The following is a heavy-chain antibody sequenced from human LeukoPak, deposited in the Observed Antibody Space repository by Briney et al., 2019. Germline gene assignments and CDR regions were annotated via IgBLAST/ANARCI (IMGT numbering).Heavy chain of an antibody. J-gene: IGHJ4*02. CDR3: ARRILGSGTTLGY. D-gene: IGHD1-7*01. CDR2: MNPNSGNT. Sequence: GASVKVSCKASGYTFTSYDINWVRQATGQGLEWMGWMNPNSGNTGYAQRFQGRVSMTRNTSISTAYMELSSLRSEDTAVYYCARRILGSGTTLGYWGQGILVTVSS. CDR1: GYTFTSYD. V-gene: IGHV1-8*01.